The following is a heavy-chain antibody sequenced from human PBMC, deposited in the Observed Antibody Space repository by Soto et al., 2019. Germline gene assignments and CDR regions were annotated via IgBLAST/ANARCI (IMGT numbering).Heavy chain of an antibody. V-gene: IGHV1-69*13. D-gene: IGHD3-3*01. Sequence: SVKVSCKASGGTFSSYAISWVRQAPGQGLEWMGGIIPIFGTANYAQKFQGRVTITADESTSTAYMELSSLRSEDTAVYYCARAGTGGTIFEEFDPWGQGTLVTVSS. CDR2: IIPIFGTA. CDR3: ARAGTGGTIFEEFDP. CDR1: GGTFSSYA. J-gene: IGHJ5*02.